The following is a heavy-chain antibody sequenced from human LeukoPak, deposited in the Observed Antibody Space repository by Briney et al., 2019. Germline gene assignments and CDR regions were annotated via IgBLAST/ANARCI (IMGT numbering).Heavy chain of an antibody. D-gene: IGHD1-1*01. Sequence: QPGGSLRLSCAASGFTFSDYAMSWVRQTSGKGLEWVSGISGSGGSTYYADSVKGRFTISRDNSKNTLYLQMNSLRAEDTAVYYCAKLNDNYYYYGMDVWGQGTTVTVSS. CDR2: ISGSGGST. CDR3: AKLNDNYYYYGMDV. V-gene: IGHV3-23*01. CDR1: GFTFSDYA. J-gene: IGHJ6*02.